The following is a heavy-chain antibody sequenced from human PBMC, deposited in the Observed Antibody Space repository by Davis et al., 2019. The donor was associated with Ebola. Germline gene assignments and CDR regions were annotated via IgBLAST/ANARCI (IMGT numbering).Heavy chain of an antibody. D-gene: IGHD4-11*01. CDR3: ARGQRLAHDYSNPHYYYYYYMDV. V-gene: IGHV3-30-3*01. CDR1: GFTFSSYA. Sequence: PGGSLRLSCAASGFTFSSYAMHWVRQAPGKGLEWVAVISYDGSNKYYADSVKGRFTISRDNSKNTLYLQMNSLRAEDTAVYYCARGQRLAHDYSNPHYYYYYYMDVWGKGTTVTVSS. J-gene: IGHJ6*03. CDR2: ISYDGSNK.